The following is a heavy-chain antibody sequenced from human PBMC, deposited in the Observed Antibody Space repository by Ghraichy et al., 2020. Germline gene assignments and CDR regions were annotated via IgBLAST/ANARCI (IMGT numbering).Heavy chain of an antibody. CDR3: ARDQRPADTFYYDSGSLWSYNYYGMDV. D-gene: IGHD3-10*01. Sequence: GSLRLSCAVYGGSFSDYFWTWIRQPPGKGLEWIGEINHSGSTNYNPSLKSRVTISVDTSKNQFSLKRSYVTAADTAVYYCARDQRPADTFYYDSGSLWSYNYYGMDVWGQGTTVTVSS. CDR2: INHSGST. CDR1: GGSFSDYF. V-gene: IGHV4-34*01. J-gene: IGHJ6*02.